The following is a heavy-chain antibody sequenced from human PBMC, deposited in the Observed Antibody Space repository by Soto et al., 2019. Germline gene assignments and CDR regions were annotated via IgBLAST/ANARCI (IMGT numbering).Heavy chain of an antibody. CDR1: GYTFTSYF. D-gene: IGHD2-2*01. J-gene: IGHJ6*02. V-gene: IGHV1-46*01. CDR2: INPSGGST. Sequence: ASVKVSCKASGYTFTSYFMHWVRQAPGQGLEWMGIINPSGGSTSYAQKFQGRVTMTRDTSTSTVYMELSSLRSEDTAVYYCARAREEDCISTSCYLLDVWGQGTTVTVS. CDR3: ARAREEDCISTSCYLLDV.